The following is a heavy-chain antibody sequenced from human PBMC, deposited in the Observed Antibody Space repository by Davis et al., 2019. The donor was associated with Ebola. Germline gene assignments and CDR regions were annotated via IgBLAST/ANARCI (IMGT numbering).Heavy chain of an antibody. CDR1: TFTFSNYW. Sequence: PGGSLRLSCAASTFTFSNYWMYWVRQAPGEGLMCVSRINSDGTFTTYADSVKGRFTISRDNARNTLFLQMDSLRAEDTGVYYCARAGQYRFDYWGQGTLVIVSS. V-gene: IGHV3-74*01. D-gene: IGHD3-16*02. CDR2: INSDGTFT. CDR3: ARAGQYRFDY. J-gene: IGHJ4*02.